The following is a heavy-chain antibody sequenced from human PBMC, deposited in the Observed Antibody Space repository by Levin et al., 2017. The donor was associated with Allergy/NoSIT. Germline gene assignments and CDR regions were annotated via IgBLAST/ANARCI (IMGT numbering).Heavy chain of an antibody. Sequence: ASVKVSCAASGFTFSSYAMSWVRQAPGKGLEWVSAISGSGGSTYYADSVKGRFTISRDNSKNTLYLQMNSLRAEDTAVYYCATGGHDYGDFLDYWGQGTLVTVSS. J-gene: IGHJ4*02. V-gene: IGHV3-23*01. CDR1: GFTFSSYA. CDR3: ATGGHDYGDFLDY. CDR2: ISGSGGST. D-gene: IGHD4-17*01.